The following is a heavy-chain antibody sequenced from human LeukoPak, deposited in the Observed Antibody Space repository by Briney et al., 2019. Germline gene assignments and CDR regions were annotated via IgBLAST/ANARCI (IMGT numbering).Heavy chain of an antibody. CDR1: GYTFTGYY. CDR3: ARDRLPKREGYYDSSGYSGAFDI. CDR2: INPNSGGT. J-gene: IGHJ3*02. Sequence: ASVKVSCKASGYTFTGYYMHWVRQAPGQGLEWMGWINPNSGGTNYAQKFQGRVTMTRDTSISTAYMELSRLRSDDTAVYYCARDRLPKREGYYDSSGYSGAFDIWGQGTMVTVSS. D-gene: IGHD3-22*01. V-gene: IGHV1-2*02.